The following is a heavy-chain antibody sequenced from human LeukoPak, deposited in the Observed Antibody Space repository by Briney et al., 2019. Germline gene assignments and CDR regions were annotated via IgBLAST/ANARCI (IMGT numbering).Heavy chain of an antibody. Sequence: GGSLRLSCAASGFTFDDYAMHWVRQAPGKGLEWVSGISWNSGSIGYADSVKGRFTISRDNAKNSLYLQMNSLRAEDTALYYCAKGGFRRDYYYYGMDVWGQGTTVTVSS. J-gene: IGHJ6*02. CDR1: GFTFDDYA. CDR3: AKGGFRRDYYYYGMDV. V-gene: IGHV3-9*01. CDR2: ISWNSGSI.